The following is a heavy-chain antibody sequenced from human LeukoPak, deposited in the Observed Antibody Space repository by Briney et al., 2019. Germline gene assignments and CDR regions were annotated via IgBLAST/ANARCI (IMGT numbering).Heavy chain of an antibody. Sequence: GGSLRLSCAASGFTFSSYGMHWVRQAPGKGLEWVAFIRYDGSNKYYADSVKGRFTISRDNSKNTLYLQMNSLRAEDTAVYYCARKAAMVKGHYFDYWGQGTLVTVSS. CDR2: IRYDGSNK. V-gene: IGHV3-30*02. D-gene: IGHD5-18*01. CDR3: ARKAAMVKGHYFDY. CDR1: GFTFSSYG. J-gene: IGHJ4*02.